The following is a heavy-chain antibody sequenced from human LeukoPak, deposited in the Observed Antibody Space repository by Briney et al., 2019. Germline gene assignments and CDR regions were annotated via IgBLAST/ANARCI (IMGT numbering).Heavy chain of an antibody. CDR1: GGTFSSYA. D-gene: IGHD5-12*01. J-gene: IGHJ4*02. Sequence: SVKVSCKASGGTFSSYAISWVRQAPGQGLEWMGGIIPIFGTANYAQKFQGGVTITADESTSTAYMELSSLRSEDTAVYYCARRVLRRGYSGYGGLDYWGQGTLVTVSS. CDR2: IIPIFGTA. CDR3: ARRVLRRGYSGYGGLDY. V-gene: IGHV1-69*13.